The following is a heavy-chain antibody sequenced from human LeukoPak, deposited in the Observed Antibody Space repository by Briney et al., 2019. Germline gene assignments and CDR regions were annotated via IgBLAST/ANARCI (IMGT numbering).Heavy chain of an antibody. CDR2: ISAYNGNT. V-gene: IGHV1-18*01. D-gene: IGHD2-2*01. CDR3: ARGYCSSTSCYLIVDNWFDP. Sequence: ASVKVSCKASGYTFTSYGISWVRQAPGQGLEWMGWISAYNGNTNYAQKLQGRVTMTTDTSTSTAYMELRSLRSDDTAVYYCARGYCSSTSCYLIVDNWFDPWGQGTLVTVSS. CDR1: GYTFTSYG. J-gene: IGHJ5*02.